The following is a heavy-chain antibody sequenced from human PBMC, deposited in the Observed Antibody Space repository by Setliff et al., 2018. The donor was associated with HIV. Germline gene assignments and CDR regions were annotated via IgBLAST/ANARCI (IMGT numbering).Heavy chain of an antibody. Sequence: SETLSLTCTVSGGSINNDIYSWSWIRQYPGKGLEWIGYIYYSGSTYYNPSLKSRITISVDTSKNQFSLRLSSVTAADTAVYYCARSGSSSPYYFDYWGQGTLVTVSS. CDR2: IYYSGST. CDR1: GGSINNDIYS. CDR3: ARSGSSSPYYFDY. V-gene: IGHV4-31*03. D-gene: IGHD6-6*01. J-gene: IGHJ4*02.